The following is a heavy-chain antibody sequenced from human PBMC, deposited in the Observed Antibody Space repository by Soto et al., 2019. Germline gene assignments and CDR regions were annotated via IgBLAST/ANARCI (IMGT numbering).Heavy chain of an antibody. CDR2: ISWDGGST. CDR1: GFTFDDYT. D-gene: IGHD3-22*01. V-gene: IGHV3-43*01. Sequence: PGGSLRLSCAASGFTFDDYTMHWVRQAPGKGLEWVSLISWDGGSTYYADSVKGRFTISRDNSKNSLYLQMNSLRTEDTALYYCAKGSGYDSSGYNDYWGQGTLVTVSS. J-gene: IGHJ4*02. CDR3: AKGSGYDSSGYNDY.